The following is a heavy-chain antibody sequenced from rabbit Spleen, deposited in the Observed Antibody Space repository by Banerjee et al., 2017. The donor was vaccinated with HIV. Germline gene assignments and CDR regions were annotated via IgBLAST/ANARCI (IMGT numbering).Heavy chain of an antibody. CDR3: ARRYDGGNGPYNIGL. CDR1: GFSFSDRDV. J-gene: IGHJ6*01. V-gene: IGHV1S45*01. CDR2: INAATAKP. D-gene: IGHD4-2*01. Sequence: QEQLVESGGGLVQPEGSLTLTCKASGFSFSDRDVMCWVRQAPGKGLEWIACINAATAKPVYATWAKGRFTISRTSSTTVTLQMSSLTAADTATYFCARRYDGGNGPYNIGLWGQGTLVTVS.